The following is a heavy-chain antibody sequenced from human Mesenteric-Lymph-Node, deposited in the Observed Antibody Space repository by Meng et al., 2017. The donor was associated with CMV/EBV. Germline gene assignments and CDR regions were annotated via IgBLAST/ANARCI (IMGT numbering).Heavy chain of an antibody. CDR2: IYRGDNT. D-gene: IGHD3-10*01. CDR1: GFNVRDKY. V-gene: IGHV3-66*01. Sequence: EVARVGSGGGLGQPGGSLRPSCAASGFNVRDKYMSWVRQAPGEGLEWVCIIYRGDNTYYIDSVKDRFTVSRDNSKNTMYLQMNSLRVEDTAVYYCTGDSVSNPNLDYWGQGTLVTVSS. J-gene: IGHJ4*02. CDR3: TGDSVSNPNLDY.